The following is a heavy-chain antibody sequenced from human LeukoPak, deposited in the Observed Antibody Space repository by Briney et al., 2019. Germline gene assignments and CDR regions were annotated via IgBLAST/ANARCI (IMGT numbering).Heavy chain of an antibody. J-gene: IGHJ5*01. V-gene: IGHV4-61*08. CDR2: IYHGSA. CDR1: GGSISSGGYY. Sequence: SETLSLTCTVSGGSISSGGYYWSWIRQHPGKGLEWIGYIYHGSATYNPSLESRVTLSKMTSVTAADTAVYYCAREGGRQWLVSGALDSWGQGTLVTVSS. D-gene: IGHD6-19*01. CDR3: AREGGRQWLVSGALDS.